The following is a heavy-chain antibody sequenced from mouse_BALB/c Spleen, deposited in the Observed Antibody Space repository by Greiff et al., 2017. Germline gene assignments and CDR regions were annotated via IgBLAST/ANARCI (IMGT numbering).Heavy chain of an antibody. CDR1: GFTFSSYA. CDR2: ISSGGSYT. V-gene: IGHV5-9-3*01. D-gene: IGHD2-4*01. Sequence: EVKLVESGGGLVKPGGSLKLSCAASGFTFSSYAMSWVRQTPEKRLEWVATISSGGSYTYYPDSVKGRFTISRDNAKNTLYLQMSSLRSEDTAMYYCARGRDYDGAWFAYWGQGTLVTVSA. J-gene: IGHJ3*01. CDR3: ARGRDYDGAWFAY.